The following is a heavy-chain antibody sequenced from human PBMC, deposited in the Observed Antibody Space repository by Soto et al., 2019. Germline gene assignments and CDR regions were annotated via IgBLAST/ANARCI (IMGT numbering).Heavy chain of an antibody. CDR3: AAVLHYDFWSGYYTGYFDY. D-gene: IGHD3-3*01. CDR2: ISAYNGNT. CDR1: GYTFTSYG. J-gene: IGHJ4*02. Sequence: ASVKVSCKASGYTFTSYGISWVRQAPGQGLEWMGWISAYNGNTNYAQKFQERVTITRDMSTSTAYMELSSLRSEDTAVYYCAAVLHYDFWSGYYTGYFDYWGQGTLVTVSS. V-gene: IGHV1-18*01.